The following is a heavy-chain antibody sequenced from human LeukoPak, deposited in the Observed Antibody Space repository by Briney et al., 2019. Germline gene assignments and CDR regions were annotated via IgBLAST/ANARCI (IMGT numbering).Heavy chain of an antibody. J-gene: IGHJ4*02. CDR3: AREGLGAAAGTFDY. CDR1: GFTFRSHA. Sequence: GVSLRLSCAASGFTFRSHAMSWVRQAPGKGVAWVSTISGGGDNTDYADSVKGRFTISRDSSKNTMTLHMNSLRVEDTAVYYCAREGLGAAAGTFDYWGQGTLVTVSS. D-gene: IGHD6-13*01. CDR2: ISGGGDNT. V-gene: IGHV3-23*01.